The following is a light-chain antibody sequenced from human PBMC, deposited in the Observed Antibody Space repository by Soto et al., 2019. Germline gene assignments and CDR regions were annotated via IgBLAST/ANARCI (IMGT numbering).Light chain of an antibody. V-gene: IGKV1-5*03. Sequence: DIQRTQSPSTLSASVGDRVTITCRARQNIVNWLAWYQQEPGKAPKLLIYKASSLESGVPSRFSGSGSGTEFTLTISSLQPDDFATYYCQQYWTFGQGTKVDIK. J-gene: IGKJ1*01. CDR3: QQYWT. CDR2: KAS. CDR1: QNIVNW.